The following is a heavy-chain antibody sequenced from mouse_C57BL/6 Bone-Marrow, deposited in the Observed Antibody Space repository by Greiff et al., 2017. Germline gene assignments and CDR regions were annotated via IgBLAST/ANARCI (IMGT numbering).Heavy chain of an antibody. CDR3: ARIIGLYGNYVDYYAMDY. CDR2: INPSNGGT. D-gene: IGHD2-1*01. CDR1: GYTFTSYW. V-gene: IGHV1-53*01. J-gene: IGHJ4*01. Sequence: QVQLQQSGTELVKPGASVKLSCKASGYTFTSYWMHWVKQRPGQGLEWIGNINPSNGGTNYNEKFKSKATLTVDKSSSTAYMQLSSLTSEDSAVYYCARIIGLYGNYVDYYAMDYWGQGTSVTVSS.